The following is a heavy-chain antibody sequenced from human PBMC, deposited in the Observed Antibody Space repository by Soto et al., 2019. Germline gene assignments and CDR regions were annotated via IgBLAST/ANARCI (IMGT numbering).Heavy chain of an antibody. Sequence: QVQLVQSGAEVKKPGASVKVSCKASGYTFTSYGISWVRQAPGQGLEWMGWISAYNGNTNYAQKLQGRVTMTTDTATSIAYMELRSLGSDGTAVYYCARDAAVGLFDSWGQGTLVTVSS. J-gene: IGHJ4*02. CDR2: ISAYNGNT. D-gene: IGHD1-26*01. V-gene: IGHV1-18*01. CDR1: GYTFTSYG. CDR3: ARDAAVGLFDS.